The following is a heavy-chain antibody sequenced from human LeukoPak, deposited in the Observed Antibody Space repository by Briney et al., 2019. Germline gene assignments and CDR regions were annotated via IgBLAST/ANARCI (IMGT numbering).Heavy chain of an antibody. CDR1: GFPFSTYT. CDR3: ARDQNLSGSYRYYYYYMDV. Sequence: GGSLRLSCAASGFPFSTYTMNWVRQAPGKGLEWVSSISSSSSYIYYADSMKGRFTISRDNAKNSLYLQMNNLRAEDTAVYYCARDQNLSGSYRYYYYYMDVWGKGTTVTVSS. CDR2: ISSSSSYI. V-gene: IGHV3-21*01. D-gene: IGHD1-26*01. J-gene: IGHJ6*03.